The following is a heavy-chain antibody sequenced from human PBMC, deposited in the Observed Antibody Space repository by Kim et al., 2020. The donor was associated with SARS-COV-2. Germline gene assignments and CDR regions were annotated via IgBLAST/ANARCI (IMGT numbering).Heavy chain of an antibody. CDR1: GFTFSSYA. V-gene: IGHV3-30-3*01. CDR2: ISYDGSNK. J-gene: IGHJ4*02. Sequence: GGSLILSCAASGFTFSSYAMHWVRQAPGKGLEWVAVISYDGSNKYYADSVKGRFTISRDNSKNTLYLQMNSLRAEDTAVYYCARVSGGGWGGFDHWGQGTLVTVSS. CDR3: ARVSGGGWGGFDH. D-gene: IGHD6-19*01.